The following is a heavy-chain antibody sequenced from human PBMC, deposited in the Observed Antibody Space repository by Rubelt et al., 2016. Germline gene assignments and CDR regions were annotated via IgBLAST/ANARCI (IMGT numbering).Heavy chain of an antibody. CDR3: ARDLGYSYGYDY. CDR2: LNHSGST. CDR1: GGSISSGGYY. D-gene: IGHD5-18*01. J-gene: IGHJ4*02. Sequence: QVQLQESGPGLVKPSETLSLTCTVSGGSISSGGYYWSWIRQPPGKGLEWIGELNHSGSTNYNPSLKSRVTISVDTSKNQFSLKLSSVTAADTAVYYCARDLGYSYGYDYWGQGTLVTVSS. V-gene: IGHV4-61*08.